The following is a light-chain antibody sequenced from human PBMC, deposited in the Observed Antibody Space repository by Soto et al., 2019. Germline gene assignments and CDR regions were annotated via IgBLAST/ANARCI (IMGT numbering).Light chain of an antibody. V-gene: IGKV3-15*01. CDR2: GAS. J-gene: IGKJ2*01. CDR1: QSVGRT. CDR3: QQYYQWPPYT. Sequence: EIVLTQSPATLSVSPGERATLFCRASQSVGRTLAWYQQKPGQSPRLLVYGASTSANGTPARSSASGPGTEFTHAISSLQSEDVAVYYCQQYYQWPPYTFGQGTKVESK.